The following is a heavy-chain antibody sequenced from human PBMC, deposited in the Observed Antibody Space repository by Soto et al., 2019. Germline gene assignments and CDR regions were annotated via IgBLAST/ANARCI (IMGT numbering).Heavy chain of an antibody. J-gene: IGHJ3*02. CDR1: GYTVTSYG. D-gene: IGHD6-19*01. CDR2: ISAYNGNT. Sequence: QVQLVQSGAEVKKPGASVKVSCKASGYTVTSYGISLVRQAPGQGLEWMGWISAYNGNTNYAQKLQGRVTMTTATSTSTADMELRSLRSDDTAVYYCARDHSSGPWCAFDIWCQGTMVTVSS. V-gene: IGHV1-18*01. CDR3: ARDHSSGPWCAFDI.